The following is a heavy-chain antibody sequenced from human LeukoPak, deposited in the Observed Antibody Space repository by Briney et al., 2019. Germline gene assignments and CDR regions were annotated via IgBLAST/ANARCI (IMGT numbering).Heavy chain of an antibody. CDR1: GGSISSYY. J-gene: IGHJ4*02. CDR3: AREHSGSYLPYGSFDY. D-gene: IGHD1-26*01. CDR2: IYTSGST. Sequence: SETLSLTCTVSGGSISSYYWSWIRQPAGKGLEWIGRIYTSGSTNYHPSLKSRVTMSVDTSKNQFSLKLSSVTAADTAVYYCAREHSGSYLPYGSFDYWGQGTLVTVSS. V-gene: IGHV4-4*07.